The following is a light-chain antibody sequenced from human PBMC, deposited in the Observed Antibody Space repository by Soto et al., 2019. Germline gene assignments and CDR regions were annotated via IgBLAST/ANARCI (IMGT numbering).Light chain of an antibody. CDR1: QSITNY. J-gene: IGKJ3*01. Sequence: DLQMTQSPSSLSASVGDRVTITCRASQSITNYLNWYQHNPGTAPKLLVYAASSLQSGVPSRFSGSGSGADLTLTISSLQPEDFATYFCQQSHNMPFTFGPGTKVDIK. V-gene: IGKV1-39*01. CDR3: QQSHNMPFT. CDR2: AAS.